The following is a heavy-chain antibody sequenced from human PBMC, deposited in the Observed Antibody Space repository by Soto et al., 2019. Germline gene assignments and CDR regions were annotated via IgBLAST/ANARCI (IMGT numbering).Heavy chain of an antibody. CDR1: GFTFSNYA. CDR3: VKPPGYYYDISVYYTV. CDR2: SSNNGGTT. Sequence: PGGSLRLSCSASGFTFSNYAIHWVRQAPGKGLEYISASSNNGGTTYYADSVKGRFTISRDNSKNTLYLQMSSLRVEDTAVYRCVKPPGYYYDISVYYTVWGQGVMVTV. V-gene: IGHV3-64D*06. D-gene: IGHD3-22*01. J-gene: IGHJ4*02.